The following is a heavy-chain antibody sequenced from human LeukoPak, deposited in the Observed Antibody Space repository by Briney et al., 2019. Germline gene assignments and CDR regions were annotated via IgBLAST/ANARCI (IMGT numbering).Heavy chain of an antibody. CDR2: INSDGGST. V-gene: IGHV3-74*01. D-gene: IGHD3-3*01. Sequence: GGSLRLSCAASGFPFSSYWMHWVRQAPGRGRVCVSRINSDGGSTSYADSVKGRFTISRDNAKNTLYLQMNSLRAEDTAVYYCARDSTTYYDFWSGPGGYFDLWGRGTLVTVSS. J-gene: IGHJ2*01. CDR3: ARDSTTYYDFWSGPGGYFDL. CDR1: GFPFSSYW.